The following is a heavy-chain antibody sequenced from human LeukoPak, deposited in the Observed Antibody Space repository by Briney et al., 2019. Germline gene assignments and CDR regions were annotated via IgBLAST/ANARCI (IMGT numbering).Heavy chain of an antibody. CDR2: ISGSGGST. Sequence: LTGGSLRLSCAASGFTFSSYAMSWVRQAPGKGLEWVSAISGSGGSTNYADSVKGRFTISRDNSKNTLYLQMNSLRAEDTAVYYCAKATRFYYFDYWGQGTLVTVSS. CDR1: GFTFSSYA. V-gene: IGHV3-23*01. J-gene: IGHJ4*02. CDR3: AKATRFYYFDY.